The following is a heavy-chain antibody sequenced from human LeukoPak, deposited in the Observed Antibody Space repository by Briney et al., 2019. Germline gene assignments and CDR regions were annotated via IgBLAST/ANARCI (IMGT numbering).Heavy chain of an antibody. CDR1: GFTFDDYA. D-gene: IGHD3-10*01. CDR2: ISWNSGSI. V-gene: IGHV3-9*01. CDR3: ARGSEDYGSGSYYNVFWFDP. J-gene: IGHJ5*02. Sequence: PGGSLRLSCAASGFTFDDYAMHWVRQAPGKGLEWVSGISWNSGSIGYADSVKGRFTISRDNAKNSLYLQMNSLRAEDTAVYYCARGSEDYGSGSYYNVFWFDPWGQGTLVTVSS.